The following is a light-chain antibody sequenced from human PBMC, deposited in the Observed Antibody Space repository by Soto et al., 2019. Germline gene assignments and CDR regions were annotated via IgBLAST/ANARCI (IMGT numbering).Light chain of an antibody. V-gene: IGKV3-15*01. CDR2: DSS. CDR3: QQYSNWPWT. J-gene: IGKJ1*01. Sequence: EIVMTPSPATLSLSPGTRPPVSCRAHKSVGSNLASYQHSPGQGPRLLVYDSSTRAWTAGIPARFSGSGSGTQFTLTISSLQSEDFALYYCQQYSNWPWTFGQGTKVDIK. CDR1: KSVGSN.